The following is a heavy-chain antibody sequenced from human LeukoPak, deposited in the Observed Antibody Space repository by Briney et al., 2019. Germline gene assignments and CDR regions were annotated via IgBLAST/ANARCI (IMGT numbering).Heavy chain of an antibody. CDR3: ARGGIAVAGTTFGVYYYYYYMDV. CDR1: GGSISSYY. Sequence: SETLSLTCTVSGGSISSYYWSWIRQPPGKGLEWIGYIYYSGSTNYNPSLKSRVTISVDTSKNQFSLKLSSVTAADTAVYYCARGGIAVAGTTFGVYYYYYYMDVWGKGTTVTVSS. J-gene: IGHJ6*03. V-gene: IGHV4-59*01. CDR2: IYYSGST. D-gene: IGHD6-19*01.